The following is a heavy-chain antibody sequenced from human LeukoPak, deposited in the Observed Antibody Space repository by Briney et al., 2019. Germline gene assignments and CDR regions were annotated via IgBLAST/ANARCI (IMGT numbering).Heavy chain of an antibody. D-gene: IGHD3-16*01. CDR2: IKQDGSEK. CDR1: GFTFSSYW. CDR3: ASEFGSYYYYYMDV. J-gene: IGHJ6*03. V-gene: IGHV3-7*01. Sequence: GGSLRLSCAASGFTFSSYWMSWVRQAPGKGLECGANIKQDGSEKYYVDSVKGRFTISRDNAKNSLYLQLHSLRAEDTAVYYCASEFGSYYYYYMDVWGKGTTVTVSS.